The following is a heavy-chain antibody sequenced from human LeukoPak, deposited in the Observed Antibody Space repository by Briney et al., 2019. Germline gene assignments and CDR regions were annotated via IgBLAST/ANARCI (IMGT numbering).Heavy chain of an antibody. Sequence: NHGESLQISCKGSGYSFTSYWIGWVRPLPGKGLEWMGIIYPGDSDTRYSPSFQGQVTISADKSISTAYLQWSSLKASDTAMYYCARLGETVTYDYWGQGTLVTVSS. J-gene: IGHJ4*02. CDR1: GYSFTSYW. CDR2: IYPGDSDT. CDR3: ARLGETVTYDY. D-gene: IGHD4-17*01. V-gene: IGHV5-51*01.